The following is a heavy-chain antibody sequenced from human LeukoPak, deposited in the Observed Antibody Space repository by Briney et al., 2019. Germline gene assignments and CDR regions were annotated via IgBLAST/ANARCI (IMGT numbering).Heavy chain of an antibody. CDR1: GASITSYY. CDR3: ATRCIAVAAPFDY. Sequence: SETLSLTCAVSGASITSYYWSWIRQPPGKGLEWIGYIYYSGSTNYNPSLKSRVTMSVDTSKNEFSLKLSSVTTADTAVYYCATRCIAVAAPFDYWGQGTLVTVSS. CDR2: IYYSGST. J-gene: IGHJ4*02. V-gene: IGHV4-59*01. D-gene: IGHD6-19*01.